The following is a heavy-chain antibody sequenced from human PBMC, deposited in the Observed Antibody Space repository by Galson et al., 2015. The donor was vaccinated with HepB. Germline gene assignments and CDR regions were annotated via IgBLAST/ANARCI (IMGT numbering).Heavy chain of an antibody. CDR3: AREWVYYGMDV. J-gene: IGHJ6*02. CDR2: IKEDGSEK. CDR1: GFTFSNYW. V-gene: IGHV3-7*03. Sequence: SLRLSCAVSGFTFSNYWMSWVRQAPGKGLEWVANIKEDGSEKHYVDSVKGRFTISRDNAKNSLYLQMNSLRAEDTAIYYCAREWVYYGMDVWGQGTTVTVSS. D-gene: IGHD1-26*01.